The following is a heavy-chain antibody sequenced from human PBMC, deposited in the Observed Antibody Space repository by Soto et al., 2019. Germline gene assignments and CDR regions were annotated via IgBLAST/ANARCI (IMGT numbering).Heavy chain of an antibody. CDR1: GFTLNDYY. V-gene: IGHV3-7*03. J-gene: IGHJ4*02. CDR2: IKGDGSDP. Sequence: PGGSLRLSCATSGFTLNDYYISWVRQVPGKGLEWVGNIKGDGSDPHYVDSVKGRFTISRDNAENLLYLQMNHLRVEDTAMYYCARDPVTADWGQGTPVTVSS. CDR3: ARDPVTAD.